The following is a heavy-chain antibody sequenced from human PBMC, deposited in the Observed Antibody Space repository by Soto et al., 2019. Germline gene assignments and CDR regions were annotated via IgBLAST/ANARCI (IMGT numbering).Heavy chain of an antibody. CDR2: IKQDGSEK. Sequence: GGSLRLSCAASGFTFSSYWMSWVRQAPGKGLEWVANIKQDGSEKYYVDSVKGRFTISRDNAKNSRYLQMNSLRAEDTAVYYCARDIRDYDFWSGSYYMDVWGKGTTVTVSS. D-gene: IGHD3-3*01. CDR1: GFTFSSYW. CDR3: ARDIRDYDFWSGSYYMDV. J-gene: IGHJ6*03. V-gene: IGHV3-7*01.